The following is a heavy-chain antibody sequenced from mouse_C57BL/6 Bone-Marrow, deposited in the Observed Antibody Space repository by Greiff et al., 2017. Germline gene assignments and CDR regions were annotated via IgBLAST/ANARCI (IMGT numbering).Heavy chain of an antibody. CDR2: IYPGDGDT. D-gene: IGHD1-1*01. V-gene: IGHV1-80*01. J-gene: IGHJ2*01. CDR1: GYAFSSYW. Sequence: QVHVKQSGAELVKPGASVKISCKASGYAFSSYWMNWVKQRPGKGLEWIGQIYPGDGDTNYNGKFKGKATLTADKSSSTAYMQLSSLTSEDSAVYFCARERIYYYGSSYLDYWGQGTTLTVSS. CDR3: ARERIYYYGSSYLDY.